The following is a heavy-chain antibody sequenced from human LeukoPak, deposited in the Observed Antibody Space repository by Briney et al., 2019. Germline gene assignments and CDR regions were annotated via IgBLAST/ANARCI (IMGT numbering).Heavy chain of an antibody. Sequence: GGSLRLSCGTSGFTFSNYAMSWVRQAPGKGLEWVSSISGSGGSSYHADSVKGRFTISRDNSKNTVYLHMNSLRADDTAIYYCASGRGYYEYWGQGTLVTVSS. CDR1: GFTFSNYA. D-gene: IGHD2-15*01. CDR3: ASGRGYYEY. V-gene: IGHV3-23*01. CDR2: ISGSGGSS. J-gene: IGHJ4*02.